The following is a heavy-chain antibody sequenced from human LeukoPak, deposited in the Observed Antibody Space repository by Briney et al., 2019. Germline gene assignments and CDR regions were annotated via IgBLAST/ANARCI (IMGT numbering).Heavy chain of an antibody. J-gene: IGHJ3*02. D-gene: IGHD3-22*01. CDR2: INPNSGGT. CDR3: ARGITMIVVEYPSDAFDI. V-gene: IGHV1-2*02. CDR1: GYTFTGYY. Sequence: ASVEVSCKTSGYTFTGYYMRWVRQAPGQGLEWMGWINPNSGGTNYAQKFQGRVTMTRDTSISTAYMELSRLRSDDTAVYYCARGITMIVVEYPSDAFDIWGQGTMVTVSS.